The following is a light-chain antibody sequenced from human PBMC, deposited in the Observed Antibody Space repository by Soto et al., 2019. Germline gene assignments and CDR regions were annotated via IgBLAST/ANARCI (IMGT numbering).Light chain of an antibody. V-gene: IGKV1-5*03. CDR2: KAS. CDR3: QQYSSYWT. Sequence: DIQMTQSPSTLSASVRDRVTITCRASQSIGSWLAWYQQKPGKAPKLLIYKASSLESGVPSRFSGSGSGTIFTLTISSLQPEDVATYYCQQYSSYWTFGQGTKVDIK. CDR1: QSIGSW. J-gene: IGKJ1*01.